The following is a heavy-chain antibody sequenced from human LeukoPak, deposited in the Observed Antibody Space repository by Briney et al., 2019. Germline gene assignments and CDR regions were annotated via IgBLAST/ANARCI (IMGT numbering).Heavy chain of an antibody. CDR3: AGDTITHYDSSGSLPLSFDY. Sequence: GGSLRLSCAASGFTFSSYSMNWVRQAPGKGLEWVSSISSSSSYIYYADSVKGRFTISRDNAKNSLYLQMNSLRAEDTAVYYCAGDTITHYDSSGSLPLSFDYWGQGTLVTVSS. CDR1: GFTFSSYS. D-gene: IGHD3-22*01. J-gene: IGHJ4*02. CDR2: ISSSSSYI. V-gene: IGHV3-21*01.